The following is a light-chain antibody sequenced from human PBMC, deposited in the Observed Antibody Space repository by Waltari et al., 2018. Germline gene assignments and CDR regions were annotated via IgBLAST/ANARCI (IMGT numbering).Light chain of an antibody. Sequence: DIVMTQSPDSLPVSLGERATITCQSDPGVSDPSNSKSYLAGCRQKPGQPPQLLISWASTREFGVPDRFSGSGSGTDFTLTVSSLQAEDVAVYYCQQYYAVPPTFGPGTKVEIK. CDR1: PGVSDPSNSKSY. CDR2: WAS. CDR3: QQYYAVPPT. V-gene: IGKV4-1*01. J-gene: IGKJ1*01.